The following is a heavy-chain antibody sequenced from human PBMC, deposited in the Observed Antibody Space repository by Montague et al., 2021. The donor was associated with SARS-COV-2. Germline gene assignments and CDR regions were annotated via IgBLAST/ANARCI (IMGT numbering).Heavy chain of an antibody. V-gene: IGHV3-21*01. D-gene: IGHD6-25*01. J-gene: IGHJ4*02. CDR2: ISATGSYI. Sequence: SLRLSCAASGLSFSDYDMNWVRQAPGKGLEWVSSISATGSYIYYGDSVKGRFAISRDNAKKSLYLQMDSLRAEDTAVYYCAVDPEVQKHRLAHFDYWGQGTLVTVSS. CDR3: AVDPEVQKHRLAHFDY. CDR1: GLSFSDYD.